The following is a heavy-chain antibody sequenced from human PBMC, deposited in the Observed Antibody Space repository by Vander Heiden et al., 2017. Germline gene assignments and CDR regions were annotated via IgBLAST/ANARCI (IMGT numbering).Heavy chain of an antibody. V-gene: IGHV3-48*02. CDR1: GFTFSIYI. D-gene: IGHD5-18*01. J-gene: IGHJ4*02. Sequence: EVQVVQSGGGLVQPGGSLRLVSSASGFTFSIYIMYWVRQAPGKGLEWLSYISSSGSDIYYADSVKGRFTISRDNAKNSLYLQMNSLRDEDTAVYYCARGNSYGFGPYLSVFDYWGQGTLVTVSS. CDR3: ARGNSYGFGPYLSVFDY. CDR2: ISSSGSDI.